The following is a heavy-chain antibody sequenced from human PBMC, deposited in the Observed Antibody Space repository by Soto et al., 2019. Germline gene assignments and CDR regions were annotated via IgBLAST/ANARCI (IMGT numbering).Heavy chain of an antibody. Sequence: QVQLVQSGAEVKKPGASVKVSCKASGYTFTSYGISWVRQAPGQGLEWMGWISAYNGNTNYAQKPQXXXTXXTDTSTSTADMELRSLRSDDTAVYYCARALTPTDYWGQGTLVTVSS. CDR1: GYTFTSYG. CDR2: ISAYNGNT. V-gene: IGHV1-18*01. D-gene: IGHD3-9*01. CDR3: ARALTPTDY. J-gene: IGHJ4*02.